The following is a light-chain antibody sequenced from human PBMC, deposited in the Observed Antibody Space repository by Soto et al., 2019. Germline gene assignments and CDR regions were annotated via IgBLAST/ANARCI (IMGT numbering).Light chain of an antibody. Sequence: EFVLTQSPGTLSLSPGERATLSCRASQSVSILLAWYQQKPGQAPRLLIYDASNRATGIPARFSGSGSGTEFTLTISSLESEDFAVYYCQQYNTWPPAITFGQGTRLEIK. CDR1: QSVSIL. CDR2: DAS. CDR3: QQYNTWPPAIT. J-gene: IGKJ5*01. V-gene: IGKV3D-15*01.